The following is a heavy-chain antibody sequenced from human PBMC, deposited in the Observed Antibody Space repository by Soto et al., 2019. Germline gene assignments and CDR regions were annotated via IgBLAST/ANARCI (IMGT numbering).Heavy chain of an antibody. CDR3: AKGRVREYSSSPLGY. V-gene: IGHV3-30*18. Sequence: QVQLVESGGGVVQPGRSLRLSCAASGFTFSSYGMHWVRQAPGKGLEWVAVISYDGSNKYYADSVKGRFTISRDNSKNTLYLQMNSLRAEDTAVYYCAKGRVREYSSSPLGYGGQGTLVTASS. CDR1: GFTFSSYG. J-gene: IGHJ4*02. D-gene: IGHD6-6*01. CDR2: ISYDGSNK.